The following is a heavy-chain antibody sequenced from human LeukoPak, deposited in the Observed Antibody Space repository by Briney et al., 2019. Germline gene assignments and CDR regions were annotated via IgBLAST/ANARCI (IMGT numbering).Heavy chain of an antibody. CDR2: IIPIFGTA. CDR3: ATPKAEYYYDSSGYFQFDY. V-gene: IGHV1-69*05. J-gene: IGHJ4*02. Sequence: SVKVSCKASGGTFSSYAISWVRQAPGQGLEWMGGIIPIFGTANYAQKFQGRVTITTDESTSTAYMELSSLRSEDTAVYYCATPKAEYYYDSSGYFQFDYWGQGTLVTVSS. D-gene: IGHD3-22*01. CDR1: GGTFSSYA.